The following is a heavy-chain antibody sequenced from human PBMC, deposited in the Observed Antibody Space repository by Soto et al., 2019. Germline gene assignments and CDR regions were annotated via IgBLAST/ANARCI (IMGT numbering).Heavy chain of an antibody. Sequence: SAKVSCKASGGTFSSYAISWVRQAPGQGLEWMGGIIPIFGTANYAQKFQGRVTITADESTSTAYMELSSLRSEDTAVYYCARSVGYYYDSSGYYKLDYWGQGTLVTSPQ. CDR3: ARSVGYYYDSSGYYKLDY. J-gene: IGHJ4*02. CDR1: GGTFSSYA. V-gene: IGHV1-69*13. CDR2: IIPIFGTA. D-gene: IGHD3-22*01.